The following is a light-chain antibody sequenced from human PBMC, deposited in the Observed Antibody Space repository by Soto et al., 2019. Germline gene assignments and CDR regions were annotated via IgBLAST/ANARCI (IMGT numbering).Light chain of an antibody. CDR2: DAS. Sequence: EIVLTQSPGTLSLSPGERATLSCRASQSLSSSYLAWYQQKPGQAPSLLIYDASNRATGIPARFSGSGSGTDFTLTISSLEPEDFAVYYCQQRSNWPRTFGQGTKVDIK. CDR1: QSLSSSY. J-gene: IGKJ1*01. CDR3: QQRSNWPRT. V-gene: IGKV3-11*01.